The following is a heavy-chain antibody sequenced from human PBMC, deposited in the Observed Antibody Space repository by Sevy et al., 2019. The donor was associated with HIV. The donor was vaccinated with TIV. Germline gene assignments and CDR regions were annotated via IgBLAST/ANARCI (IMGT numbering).Heavy chain of an antibody. D-gene: IGHD3-9*01. J-gene: IGHJ4*02. Sequence: TLSLTCTVSGGSISSGDYYWSWIRQPPGKGLEWIGYIYYSGSTYYNPSLKSRVTISVDTSKNQFSLKLSSVTAADTAVYYCARKWGLRYFDFWGQGTLVTVSS. CDR1: GGSISSGDYY. V-gene: IGHV4-30-4*01. CDR2: IYYSGST. CDR3: ARKWGLRYFDF.